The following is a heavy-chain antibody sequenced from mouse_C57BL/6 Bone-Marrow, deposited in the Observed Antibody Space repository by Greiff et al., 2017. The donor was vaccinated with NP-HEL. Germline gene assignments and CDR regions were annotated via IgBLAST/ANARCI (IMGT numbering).Heavy chain of an antibody. J-gene: IGHJ4*01. V-gene: IGHV1-85*01. CDR2: IYPRDGST. CDR1: GYTFTSYD. D-gene: IGHD2-2*01. Sequence: QVQLQQSGPELVKPGASVKLSCKASGYTFTSYDINWVKQRPGQGLEWIGWIYPRDGSTKYNEKFKGKATLTVDTSSSTAYMELHSLTSEDSAVYFCASYSYYGYPYAMDYWGQGTSVTVSS. CDR3: ASYSYYGYPYAMDY.